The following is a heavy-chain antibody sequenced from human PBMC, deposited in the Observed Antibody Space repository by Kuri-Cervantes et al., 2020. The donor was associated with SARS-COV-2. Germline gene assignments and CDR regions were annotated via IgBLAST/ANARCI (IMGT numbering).Heavy chain of an antibody. Sequence: GGSLRLSCAASGFTFSSYGMHWVRQAPGKGLEWVAVISYDGSNKYYADSVKGRFTISRDNSKNTLYLRMNSLRAEDTAVYYCAKDVGYFGGMDVWGQGTTVTVSS. V-gene: IGHV3-30*18. J-gene: IGHJ6*02. CDR2: ISYDGSNK. D-gene: IGHD3-9*01. CDR1: GFTFSSYG. CDR3: AKDVGYFGGMDV.